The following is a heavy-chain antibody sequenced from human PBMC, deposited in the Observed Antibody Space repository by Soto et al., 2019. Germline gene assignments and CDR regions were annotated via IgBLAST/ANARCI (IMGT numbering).Heavy chain of an antibody. CDR3: ARRGYWNYVGI. J-gene: IGHJ3*02. D-gene: IGHD1-7*01. Sequence: QLQLQESGPGLVKPSETLSLTCTVSGGSISSSSYYWGWIRQPPGKGLEWIGSIYYSGSTYYNPSLQGRVTIPEDTSKNQFSLKLSSVTAADTAVYYCARRGYWNYVGIWGQGTMVTVSS. V-gene: IGHV4-39*01. CDR2: IYYSGST. CDR1: GGSISSSSYY.